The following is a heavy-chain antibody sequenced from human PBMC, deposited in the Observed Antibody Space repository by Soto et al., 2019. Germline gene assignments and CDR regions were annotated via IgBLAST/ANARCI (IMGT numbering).Heavy chain of an antibody. CDR3: ATRPPDETYYGVFDY. CDR1: GLTFSNHW. Sequence: GGSLRLSCTVSGLTFSNHWMTWVRQAPGKGLEWVANIKRDGSEKSYVDSVKGRFSVSRDNTKNSLYLQMNNLRAEDTAVYYCATRPPDETYYGVFDYWAGEPWSPSPQ. J-gene: IGHJ4*02. V-gene: IGHV3-7*02. CDR2: IKRDGSEK. D-gene: IGHD3-10*01.